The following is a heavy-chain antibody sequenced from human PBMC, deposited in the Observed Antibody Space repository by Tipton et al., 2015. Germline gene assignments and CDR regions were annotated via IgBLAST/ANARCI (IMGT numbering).Heavy chain of an antibody. V-gene: IGHV4-39*07. CDR3: ACQDYDSLTRDYQTVDY. CDR1: GGSVTSGSYY. D-gene: IGHD3-9*01. CDR2: LYFSGST. J-gene: IGHJ4*02. Sequence: TLSLTCTVSGGSVTSGSYYWSWIRQPPGKGLEWIGSLYFSGSTYYNPSLKSRVTISVDTSKNQFSLKLTSVTAADTAVYYCACQDYDSLTRDYQTVDYWGQGTLVTVSS.